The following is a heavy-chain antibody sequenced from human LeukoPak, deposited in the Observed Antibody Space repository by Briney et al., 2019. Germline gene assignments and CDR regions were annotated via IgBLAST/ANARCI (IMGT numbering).Heavy chain of an antibody. D-gene: IGHD2-2*01. CDR2: INHSGST. Sequence: PSETLSLTCAVYGGSFSGYYWSWIRQPPGKGLGWIGEINHSGSTNYNPSLKSRVTISVDTSKNQFSLKLSSVTAADTAVYYCARGREELVVPAYYFDYWGQGTLVTVSS. J-gene: IGHJ4*02. CDR3: ARGREELVVPAYYFDY. CDR1: GGSFSGYY. V-gene: IGHV4-34*01.